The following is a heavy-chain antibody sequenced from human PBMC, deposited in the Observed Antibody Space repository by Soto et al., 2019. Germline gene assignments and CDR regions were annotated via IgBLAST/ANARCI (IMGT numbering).Heavy chain of an antibody. J-gene: IGHJ5*02. Sequence: ASVRVSCKASGYTFTRYTMNWVRQAPGQRLEWMGWINPDNGNTKSSQKFQDRVIITRDTSASTAYMDLSSLRSEDTAVYYCARGIATGQLDPWGQGTLVTVSS. D-gene: IGHD2-15*01. CDR3: ARGIATGQLDP. CDR2: INPDNGNT. V-gene: IGHV1-3*01. CDR1: GYTFTRYT.